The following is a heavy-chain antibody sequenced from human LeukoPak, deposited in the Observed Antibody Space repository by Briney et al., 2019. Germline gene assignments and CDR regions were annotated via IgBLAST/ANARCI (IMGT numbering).Heavy chain of an antibody. D-gene: IGHD2-21*02. CDR2: ISYDGSNK. CDR1: GFTFSTYA. CDR3: ARDDFSVTELFDY. V-gene: IGHV3-30-3*01. J-gene: IGHJ4*02. Sequence: SGGSLRLSCAASGFTFSTYAMHWVRQAPGKGLECVTLISYDGSNKYYADSVKGRFTVSRDNSKNTLYLQMDSLLPEDTAVYYCARDDFSVTELFDYWGQGTRVTVSS.